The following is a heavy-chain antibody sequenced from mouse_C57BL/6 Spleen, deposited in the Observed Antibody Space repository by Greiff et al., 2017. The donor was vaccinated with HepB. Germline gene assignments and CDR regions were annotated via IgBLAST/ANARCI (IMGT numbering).Heavy chain of an antibody. Sequence: QVQLKQPGAELVRPGSSVKLSCKASGYTFTSYWMHWVKQRPIQGLEWIGNIDPSDSETHYNQKFKDKATLTVDKSSSTAYMQLSSLTSEDSAVYYCARYSGYSYYAMDYWGQGTSVTVSS. CDR3: ARYSGYSYYAMDY. D-gene: IGHD3-2*02. V-gene: IGHV1-52*01. J-gene: IGHJ4*01. CDR1: GYTFTSYW. CDR2: IDPSDSET.